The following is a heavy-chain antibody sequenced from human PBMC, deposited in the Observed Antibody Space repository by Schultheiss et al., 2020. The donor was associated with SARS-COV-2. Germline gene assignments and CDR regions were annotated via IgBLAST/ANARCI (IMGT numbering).Heavy chain of an antibody. J-gene: IGHJ4*02. D-gene: IGHD4-17*01. CDR1: GFTFSNAW. CDR3: AKAAVTTVQSL. Sequence: GESLKISCAASGFTFSNAWMNWVRQAPGKGLEWVSAISGSGGSTYYADSVKGRFTISRDNSKNTLYLQMNSLRDEDTAVYYCAKAAVTTVQSLWGQGTLVTVSS. CDR2: ISGSGGST. V-gene: IGHV3-23*01.